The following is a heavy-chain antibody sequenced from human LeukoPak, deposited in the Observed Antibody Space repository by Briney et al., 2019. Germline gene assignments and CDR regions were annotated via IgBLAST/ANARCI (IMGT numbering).Heavy chain of an antibody. CDR2: INPNSGGT. J-gene: IGHJ4*02. D-gene: IGHD5-24*01. CDR1: GYTFTGYY. Sequence: ASVNVSCKASGYTFTGYYMHWVRQAPGQGLEWMGWINPNSGGTNYAQKFQGRVTMTRDTSISTAYMELSRLRSDDTAVYYCAKIETRVEMATISDYWGQGSLVTVSS. CDR3: AKIETRVEMATISDY. V-gene: IGHV1-2*02.